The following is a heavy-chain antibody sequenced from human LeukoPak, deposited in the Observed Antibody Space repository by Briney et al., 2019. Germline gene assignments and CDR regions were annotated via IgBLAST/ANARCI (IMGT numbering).Heavy chain of an antibody. V-gene: IGHV4-59*01. CDR3: ARGYGYYFES. J-gene: IGHJ4*02. CDR2: INSSGST. CDR1: GGSISSYY. D-gene: IGHD5-18*01. Sequence: PSETLSLTCTVSGGSISSYYWNWIRQPPGKGLEWIGYINSSGSTNYNPSLKSRVTISVDTSRNQFSLKLSSVTTADTAVYYCARGYGYYFESWGQGTLVTVSS.